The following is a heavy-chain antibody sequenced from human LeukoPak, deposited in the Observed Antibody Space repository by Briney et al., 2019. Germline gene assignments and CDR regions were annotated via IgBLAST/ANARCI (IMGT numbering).Heavy chain of an antibody. V-gene: IGHV4-59*01. J-gene: IGHJ1*01. CDR1: GGSISSYY. CDR3: AGSSYYGYFQH. D-gene: IGHD1-26*01. CDR2: IYYSGST. Sequence: SETLSLTCTVSGGSISSYYWSWIRQPPGKGLEWIGYIYYSGSTHYNPSLKSRVTISVDTSKNLFSLKLSSVTAADTAVYYCAGSSYYGYFQHWGQGTLVTVSS.